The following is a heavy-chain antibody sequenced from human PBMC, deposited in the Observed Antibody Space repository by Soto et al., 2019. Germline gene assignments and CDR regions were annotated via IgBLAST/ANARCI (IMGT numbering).Heavy chain of an antibody. J-gene: IGHJ4*02. CDR3: AKDVEGGSLFRGAFDY. D-gene: IGHD1-26*01. V-gene: IGHV3-23*01. Sequence: GGSLRLSCVASRFTFTSYARSWVRQAPGKGLEWVAAISASGGATIHADSVKGRLTISRDNSKNTLYLQMNSLRAEDTAVYYCAKDVEGGSLFRGAFDYWGQGTQVTVYS. CDR1: RFTFTSYA. CDR2: ISASGGAT.